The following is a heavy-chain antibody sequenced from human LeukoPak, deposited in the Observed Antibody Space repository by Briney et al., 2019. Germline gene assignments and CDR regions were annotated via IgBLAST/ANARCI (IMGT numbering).Heavy chain of an antibody. CDR1: GFTFSSYG. CDR2: IWYDGSNK. J-gene: IGHJ5*02. V-gene: IGHV3-33*01. D-gene: IGHD3-3*01. CDR3: ARDRDFWSGYRQRGFDP. Sequence: GGSLRLSCAASGFTFSSYGMHWVRQAPGKGLEWVAVIWYDGSNKYYADSVKGRFTISRDNSKNTLYLQMNSLRAEDTAVYYCARDRDFWSGYRQRGFDPWGQGTLVTVSS.